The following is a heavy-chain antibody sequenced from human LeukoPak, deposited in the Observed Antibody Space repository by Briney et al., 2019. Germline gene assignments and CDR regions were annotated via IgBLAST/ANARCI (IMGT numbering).Heavy chain of an antibody. V-gene: IGHV4-30-4*02. J-gene: IGHJ4*02. D-gene: IGHD6-19*01. CDR2: IYYSGST. Sequence: PSETLSLTCTVSGGSISSGDYYWSWIRQPPGKGLEWIGYIYYSGSTYYNPSLKSRVTISVDTSKNQFSLKLSSVTAADTAVYYCARGGGEQWLVWQYYFDYWGQGTLVTVSS. CDR1: GGSISSGDYY. CDR3: ARGGGEQWLVWQYYFDY.